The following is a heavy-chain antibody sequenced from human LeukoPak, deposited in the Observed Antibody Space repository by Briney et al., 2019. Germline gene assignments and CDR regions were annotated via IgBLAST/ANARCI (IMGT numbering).Heavy chain of an antibody. CDR3: ARGFCSTTTCSYYFDY. D-gene: IGHD2-2*01. J-gene: IGHJ4*02. CDR1: GASISSYY. Sequence: SETLSLTCTVSGASISSYYWSWIRQPPGKGLEYIGYIYYSGSTNYNPSLKSRVTISVDTSGNQFSLKLTSVTAADTAVYYCARGFCSTTTCSYYFDYWGQGTLVTVSS. CDR2: IYYSGST. V-gene: IGHV4-59*01.